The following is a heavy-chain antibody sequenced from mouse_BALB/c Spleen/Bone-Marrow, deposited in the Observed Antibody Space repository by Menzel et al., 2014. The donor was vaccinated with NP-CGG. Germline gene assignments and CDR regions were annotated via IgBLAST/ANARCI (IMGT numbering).Heavy chain of an antibody. CDR1: GFTFXDYY. J-gene: IGHJ4*01. CDR3: ARHLYGNYGAMDY. D-gene: IGHD2-1*01. Sequence: EVQGVESGGGLVQPGGSLKLSCATSGFTFXDYYVYWVRQTPEKRLEWVAYISNGGGSTYYPDTVKGRFTISRDNAKNTLYLQMSRLKSEDTAMYYCARHLYGNYGAMDYWGQGTSVTVPS. V-gene: IGHV5-12*02. CDR2: ISNGGGST.